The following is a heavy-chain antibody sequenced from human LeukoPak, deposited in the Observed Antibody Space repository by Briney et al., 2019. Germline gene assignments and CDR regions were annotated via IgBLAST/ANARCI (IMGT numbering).Heavy chain of an antibody. J-gene: IGHJ4*02. V-gene: IGHV3-23*01. CDR3: AKDLVTGSLDY. Sequence: GGSLRLSCAPSGVTFSSYAMSWVRQAPGKGLEWVSSISGSGGRTYYADSVKGRFTISRDNSKNTLYLQMNSLRAEDTAIYYCAKDLVTGSLDYWGQGTLVTVSS. CDR1: GVTFSSYA. CDR2: ISGSGGRT. D-gene: IGHD3-10*01.